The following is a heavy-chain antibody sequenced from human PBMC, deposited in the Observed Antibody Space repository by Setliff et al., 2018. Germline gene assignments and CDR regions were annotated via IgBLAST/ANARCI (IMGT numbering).Heavy chain of an antibody. CDR2: INPNGGGT. CDR3: ARGEYTSLPSGVYYHMDV. V-gene: IGHV7-4-1*02. J-gene: IGHJ6*03. D-gene: IGHD6-6*01. CDR1: GYIFTGYY. Sequence: ASVKVSCKASGYIFTGYYMHWVRQAPGQGLEWMGRINPNGGGTNYAQGFTGRFVFSLDTSVSTTYLQISSLKAEDTAVYYCARGEYTSLPSGVYYHMDVWGKGTTVTVSS.